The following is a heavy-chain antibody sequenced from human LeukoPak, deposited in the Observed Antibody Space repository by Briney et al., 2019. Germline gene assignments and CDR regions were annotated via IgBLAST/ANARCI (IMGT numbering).Heavy chain of an antibody. Sequence: GGSLRLSCAASGFTFSSYSMNWVRQAPGKGLEWVSSISSSSSYIYYADSVKGRFAISRDNAKNSLYLQMNSLRAEDTAVYYCARDAGVGSYLYWGQGTLVTVSS. CDR3: ARDAGVGSYLY. J-gene: IGHJ4*02. CDR2: ISSSSSYI. CDR1: GFTFSSYS. V-gene: IGHV3-21*01. D-gene: IGHD1-26*01.